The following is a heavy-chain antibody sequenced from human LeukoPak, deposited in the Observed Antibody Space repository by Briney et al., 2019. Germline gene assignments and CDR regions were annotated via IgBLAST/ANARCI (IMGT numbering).Heavy chain of an antibody. D-gene: IGHD3-10*01. CDR2: ISDSGDST. Sequence: PGGSLRLSCAASGFTFSSYSMTWVRQTPGKGLEWVSGISDSGDSTYYADSVKGRFTISRDNSRNTLYLEMNSLRAEDTAVYYCTKWSGFGNDWGQGTLATVSS. CDR1: GFTFSSYS. V-gene: IGHV3-23*01. J-gene: IGHJ4*02. CDR3: TKWSGFGND.